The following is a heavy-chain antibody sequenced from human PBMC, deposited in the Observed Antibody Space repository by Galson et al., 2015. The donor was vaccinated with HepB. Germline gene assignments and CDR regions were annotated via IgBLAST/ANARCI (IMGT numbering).Heavy chain of an antibody. CDR3: ARLSISEDSSGRNWFDP. CDR2: IYPGDSDT. J-gene: IGHJ5*02. CDR1: GYSFPSYW. D-gene: IGHD6-19*01. V-gene: IGHV5-51*01. Sequence: QSGAEVKKPGESLKISCTDSGYSFPSYWIGWVRQMPGKGLEWMGIIYPGDSDTRYSPSFQGQVAISADKSISTAYLQWSSLKASDTAMYYCARLSISEDSSGRNWFDPWGQGTLVTVSS.